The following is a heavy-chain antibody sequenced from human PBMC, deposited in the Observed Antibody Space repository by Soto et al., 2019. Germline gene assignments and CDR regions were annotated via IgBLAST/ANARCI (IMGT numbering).Heavy chain of an antibody. Sequence: GESLKISCKGSGYSFTSYWIGWVRQMPGKGLEWMGIIYPGDSDTRYSPSFQGQVTISADKSISTAYLQWSSLKASDTAMYYCARSAPSYCSGGSCKWEGDAFDIWGQGTMVTVSS. CDR2: IYPGDSDT. D-gene: IGHD2-15*01. J-gene: IGHJ3*02. CDR3: ARSAPSYCSGGSCKWEGDAFDI. CDR1: GYSFTSYW. V-gene: IGHV5-51*01.